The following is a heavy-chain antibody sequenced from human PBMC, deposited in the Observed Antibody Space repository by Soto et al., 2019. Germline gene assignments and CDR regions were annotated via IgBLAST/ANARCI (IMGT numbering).Heavy chain of an antibody. CDR1: GFTVSTKY. CDR2: IYSGGST. J-gene: IGHJ4*02. V-gene: IGHV3-66*01. D-gene: IGHD3-16*01. Sequence: ESGGGLVQPGGSLRLSCAASGFTVSTKYMCWVRQAPGKGLEWVSVIYSGGSTFYADSVRGRFTISRDNSKNTVNLQMNSLRAEDTAVYYCARDPWAADYWGQGTLVTVSS. CDR3: ARDPWAADY.